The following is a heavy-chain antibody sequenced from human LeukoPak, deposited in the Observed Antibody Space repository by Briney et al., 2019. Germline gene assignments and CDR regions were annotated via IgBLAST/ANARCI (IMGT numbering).Heavy chain of an antibody. D-gene: IGHD3-22*01. V-gene: IGHV3-30*03. Sequence: PGRSLRLSCAASGFTFSSYGMHWVRQAPGKGLEWVAVISYDGSNKYYADSVKGRFTISRDNSKNTLYLQMNSLRAEDTAVYYCARDQYDSSGHLGTTGWGQGTLVTVSS. J-gene: IGHJ4*02. CDR3: ARDQYDSSGHLGTTG. CDR1: GFTFSSYG. CDR2: ISYDGSNK.